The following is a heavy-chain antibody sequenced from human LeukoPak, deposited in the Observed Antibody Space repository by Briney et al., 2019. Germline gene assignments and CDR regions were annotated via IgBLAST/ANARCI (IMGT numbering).Heavy chain of an antibody. J-gene: IGHJ4*02. CDR1: GFTFDDYA. CDR3: AATNLGYCSSTSCPGGG. CDR2: ISWNSGSI. V-gene: IGHV3-9*01. D-gene: IGHD2-2*01. Sequence: PGGSLRLSCAASGFTFDDYAMHWVRQAPGKGLEWVSGISWNSGSIGYADSVKGRFTISRDNAKNSLYLQMNSLRAEDTALYYCAATNLGYCSSTSCPGGGWGQGTLVTVSS.